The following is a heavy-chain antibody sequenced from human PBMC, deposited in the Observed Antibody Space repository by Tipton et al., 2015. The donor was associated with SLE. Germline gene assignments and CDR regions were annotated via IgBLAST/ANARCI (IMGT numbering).Heavy chain of an antibody. D-gene: IGHD3-3*02. CDR3: ARDKSIGYFDY. Sequence: TLSLTCTVSGGSISSGSYYWSWIRQPAGKGLEWIGYIYTSGSTNYNPSLKSRVTISVDTSKNQFSLKLSSVTAADTAVYYCARDKSIGYFDYWGQGTLVTVSS. J-gene: IGHJ4*02. CDR2: IYTSGST. CDR1: GGSISSGSYY. V-gene: IGHV4-61*09.